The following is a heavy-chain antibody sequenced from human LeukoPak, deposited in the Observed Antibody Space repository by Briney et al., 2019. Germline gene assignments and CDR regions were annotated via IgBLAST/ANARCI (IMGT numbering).Heavy chain of an antibody. V-gene: IGHV3-48*01. CDR2: ISSSSTTI. CDR3: AKDMDFWSGSDY. Sequence: PGGSLRPSCAASGLGITSYSMNWVRQAPGKGREGVSHISSSSTTIDYADFVKGRFTISRDNAKNSLYLQMNSLRPEDTALYYCAKDMDFWSGSDYWGQGTLVTVSS. J-gene: IGHJ4*02. D-gene: IGHD3-3*01. CDR1: GLGITSYS.